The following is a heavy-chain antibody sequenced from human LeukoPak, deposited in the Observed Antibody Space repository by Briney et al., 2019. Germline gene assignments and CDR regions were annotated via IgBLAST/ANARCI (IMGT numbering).Heavy chain of an antibody. CDR1: GGSISSYY. CDR2: IYYSGST. V-gene: IGHV4-59*08. CDR3: ARHNSVGAGVNYFDY. Sequence: MSSETLSLTCTVSGGSISSYYWSWIRQPPGKGLEWIGYIYYSGSTNYNPSLKSRVTISVDTSKNQFSLKLSSVTAADTAVYYCARHNSVGAGVNYFDYWGQGTLVTVSS. D-gene: IGHD1-26*01. J-gene: IGHJ4*02.